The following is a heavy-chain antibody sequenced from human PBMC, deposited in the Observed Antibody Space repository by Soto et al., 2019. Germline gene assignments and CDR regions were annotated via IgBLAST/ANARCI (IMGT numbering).Heavy chain of an antibody. Sequence: GGSLRLSCAASGFTFSSYAMSWVRQAPGKGLEWVAVICDGGRKKYYEDSGQGRFTNSRDNSKNMLYLQMNSLRAEDTAVYYCACCYSSSDLYYSYGRDVWGPGTTVTVSS. CDR3: ACCYSSSDLYYSYGRDV. CDR2: ICDGGRKK. J-gene: IGHJ6*02. V-gene: IGHV3-30-3*01. D-gene: IGHD6-25*01. CDR1: GFTFSSYA.